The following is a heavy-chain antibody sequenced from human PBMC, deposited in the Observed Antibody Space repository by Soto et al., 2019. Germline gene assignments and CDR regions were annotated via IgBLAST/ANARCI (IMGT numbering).Heavy chain of an antibody. V-gene: IGHV3-30-3*01. J-gene: IGHJ4*02. CDR1: GLTFSSYA. Sequence: GGSLRLSCAASGLTFSSYAIHWVRQAPGKGLEWVAVISYDGTNKYYADSVKGRFTISRDNSKNTLYLQMNSLRAEDTAVFYCARDRFFYYWGPGTRGNVST. CDR2: ISYDGTNK. CDR3: ARDRFFYY.